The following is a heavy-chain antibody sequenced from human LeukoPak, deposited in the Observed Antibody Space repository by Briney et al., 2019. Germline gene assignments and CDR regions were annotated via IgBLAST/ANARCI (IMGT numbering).Heavy chain of an antibody. D-gene: IGHD2-8*01. J-gene: IGHJ3*01. Sequence: PSETLSLTCAVSGVSISNVSYYWSWIRQPAGKGLEWIGRIYSSGSTNYNPSLKSRVTISVDTSKNLCSLKLSSVTAADTAVYSCARADNDPGAIDGSGERTMVTVSS. CDR1: GVSISNVSYY. V-gene: IGHV4-61*02. CDR3: ARADNDPGAIDG. CDR2: IYSSGST.